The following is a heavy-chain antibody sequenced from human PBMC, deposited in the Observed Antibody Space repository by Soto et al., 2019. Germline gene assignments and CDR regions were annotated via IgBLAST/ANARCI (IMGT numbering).Heavy chain of an antibody. CDR3: ARGETYLGV. J-gene: IGHJ6*02. CDR1: RDTFNKYA. CDR2: IIPIFSSR. Sequence: QVQLVQSGAEVKKPGSSMKDSCKTSRDTFNKYAFNWVRQAPGQGLEWMGWIIPIFSSRNYAEKFQGRVTITADDSTSTAYMELRSLRFEDTAVYYCARGETYLGVWGQGTTVTVSS. V-gene: IGHV1-69*01. D-gene: IGHD3-16*01.